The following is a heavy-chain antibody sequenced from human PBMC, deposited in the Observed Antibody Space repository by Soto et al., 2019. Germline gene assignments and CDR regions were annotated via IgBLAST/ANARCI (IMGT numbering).Heavy chain of an antibody. CDR3: ARDIPPVDY. Sequence: QVQLVLSGAEVKKHGASVKVYCQHSGYTFTSYAISWGRQAPGQGLEWLGWINAYHGNTNYAQNIQVRVTMTTYTSTSTAYMEPTSLRSDYTALYYCARDIPPVDYWGPGTLVSVSA. CDR1: GYTFTSYA. V-gene: IGHV1-18*01. CDR2: INAYHGNT. J-gene: IGHJ4*02.